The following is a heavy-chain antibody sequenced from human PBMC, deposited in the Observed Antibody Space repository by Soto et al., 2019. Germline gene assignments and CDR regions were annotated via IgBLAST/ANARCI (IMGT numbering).Heavy chain of an antibody. J-gene: IGHJ4*01. V-gene: IGHV3-73*01. Sequence: VQLVESGGTLVQPGGSLTLSCVASGFTFSDSAVHWVRQASGKGLEWVGRIRSKPNNYATSYSASVQGRFAISRDDSKNTAYLHMNSLKSEDAAVYFCASLAAADNWGQGTLVTVSS. CDR2: IRSKPNNYAT. CDR3: ASLAAADN. D-gene: IGHD6-13*01. CDR1: GFTFSDSA.